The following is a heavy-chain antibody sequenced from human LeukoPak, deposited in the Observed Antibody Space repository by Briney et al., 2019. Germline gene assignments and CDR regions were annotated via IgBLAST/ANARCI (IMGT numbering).Heavy chain of an antibody. CDR1: GFTFSINW. V-gene: IGHV3-74*01. D-gene: IGHD1-1*01. Sequence: GGSLRLSCAASGFTFSINWMLWVRQAPGKGLVWVSRINSDGSSTSYADSVKGRFTISRDNAKNTLYLQMNSLRAEDTAVYFCARGTQWFDYWGQGTLVTVSS. J-gene: IGHJ4*02. CDR2: INSDGSST. CDR3: ARGTQWFDY.